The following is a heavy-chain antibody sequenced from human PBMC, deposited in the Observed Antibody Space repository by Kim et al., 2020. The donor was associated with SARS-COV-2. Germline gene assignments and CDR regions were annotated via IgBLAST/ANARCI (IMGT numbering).Heavy chain of an antibody. V-gene: IGHV4-39*01. CDR2: IYYSGST. D-gene: IGHD3-3*01. CDR1: GGSISSSSYY. Sequence: SETLSLTCTVSGGSISSSSYYWGWIRQPPGKGLEWIGSIYYSGSTYYNPSLKSRVTISVDTSKNQFSLKLSSVTAADTAVYYCARHNYDFYYYGMDVWGQGTTVTVSS. J-gene: IGHJ6*02. CDR3: ARHNYDFYYYGMDV.